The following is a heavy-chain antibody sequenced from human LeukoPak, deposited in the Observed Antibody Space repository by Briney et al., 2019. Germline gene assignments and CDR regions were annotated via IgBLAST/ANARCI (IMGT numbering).Heavy chain of an antibody. CDR2: IYHSGST. CDR1: GGSISSSNG. J-gene: IGHJ5*02. V-gene: IGHV4-4*02. Sequence: SETLSLTCAVSGGSISSSNGWSWVRQPPGKGLEWIGEIYHSGSTNYNPSLKSRVTISVDKSKNQFSLKLSSVTAADTAVYYCARDRVVRGLAFDPWGQGTLVTVSS. CDR3: ARDRVVRGLAFDP. D-gene: IGHD3-10*01.